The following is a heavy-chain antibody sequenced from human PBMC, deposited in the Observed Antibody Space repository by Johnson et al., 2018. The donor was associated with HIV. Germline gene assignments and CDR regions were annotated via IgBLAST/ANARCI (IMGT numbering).Heavy chain of an antibody. CDR1: GFTFDDYG. Sequence: VQLVESGGGVVRPGGSLRLSCAASGFTFDDYGMSWVRQAPGKGLEWVSGINWNGGSTGYADSVKGRFAISRDNAKNSLYLQMNSLRAEDTALYYCARAPNVWGGSYYADVFDIWGQGTMVAVSS. CDR2: INWNGGST. J-gene: IGHJ3*02. CDR3: ARAPNVWGGSYYADVFDI. V-gene: IGHV3-20*04. D-gene: IGHD1-26*01.